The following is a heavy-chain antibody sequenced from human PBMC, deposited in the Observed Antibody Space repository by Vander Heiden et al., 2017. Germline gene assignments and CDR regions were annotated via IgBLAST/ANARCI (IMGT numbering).Heavy chain of an antibody. V-gene: IGHV3-30*18. CDR2: ISYDGSNK. CDR3: AKDATAGCYSRSMEADY. J-gene: IGHJ4*02. Sequence: QVQLVESGGGVVQPGRSLRLSCAASGFTFSSYGMHWVRQAPGKGLEWVAVISYDGSNKYYADSVKGRVTISRDNSKNTLYLQMNSLRAEDTAVYYCAKDATAGCYSRSMEADYWGQGTMVTVSS. D-gene: IGHD6-6*01. CDR1: GFTFSSYG.